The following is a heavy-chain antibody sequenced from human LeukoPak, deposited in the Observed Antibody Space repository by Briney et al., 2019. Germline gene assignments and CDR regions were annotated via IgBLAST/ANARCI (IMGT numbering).Heavy chain of an antibody. CDR3: ARDLPESD. D-gene: IGHD2/OR15-2a*01. V-gene: IGHV4-34*01. J-gene: IGHJ4*02. CDR2: INHSGST. Sequence: PSETLSLTCAVYGGSFSGYYWSWIRQPPGKGLEWIGEINHSGSTNYNPSLKSRVTISVDTSKNQFSLKLSSVTAADTAVYYCARDLPESDWGQGTLVTVSS. CDR1: GGSFSGYY.